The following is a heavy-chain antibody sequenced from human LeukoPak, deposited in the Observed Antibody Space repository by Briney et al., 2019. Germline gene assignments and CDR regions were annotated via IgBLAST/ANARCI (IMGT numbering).Heavy chain of an antibody. V-gene: IGHV4-30-4*08. CDR1: GGSISSGDYY. J-gene: IGHJ4*02. CDR3: ATHCGGDCYSWDWDY. D-gene: IGHD2-21*01. Sequence: PSETLSLTCTVSGGSISSGDYYWSWIRQPPGKGLEWIGYIYYSGSTYHNPSLKSRVTISVDTSKNQFSLKLSSVTAADTAVYYCATHCGGDCYSWDWDYWGQGTLVTVSS. CDR2: IYYSGST.